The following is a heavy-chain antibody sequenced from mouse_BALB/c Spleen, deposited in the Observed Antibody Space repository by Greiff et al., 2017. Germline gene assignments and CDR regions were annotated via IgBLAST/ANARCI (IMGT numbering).Heavy chain of an antibody. D-gene: IGHD2-14*01. CDR2: ISYSGST. Sequence: EVKLMESGPSLVKPSQTLSLTCSVTGDSITSGYWNWIRKFPGNKLEYMGYISYSGSTYYNPSLKSRISITRDTSKNQYYLQLNSVTTEDTATYYCARYDDRSYAMDYWGQGTSVTVSS. V-gene: IGHV3-8*02. CDR3: ARYDDRSYAMDY. J-gene: IGHJ4*01. CDR1: GDSITSGY.